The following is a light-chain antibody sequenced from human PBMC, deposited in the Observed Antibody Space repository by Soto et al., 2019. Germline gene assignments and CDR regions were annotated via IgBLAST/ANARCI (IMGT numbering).Light chain of an antibody. CDR1: TLDVTSGHY. CDR3: LLYYSGARV. Sequence: QAVVTQEPSQTVSPGGTVTLTCGSSTLDVTSGHYPYWFQQKPGQAPRTLIYDTSNKHSWTPARFSGFLLGGKAALTLSGAQPEDEADYYCLLYYSGARVFGGGTKLTVL. CDR2: DTS. J-gene: IGLJ2*01. V-gene: IGLV7-46*01.